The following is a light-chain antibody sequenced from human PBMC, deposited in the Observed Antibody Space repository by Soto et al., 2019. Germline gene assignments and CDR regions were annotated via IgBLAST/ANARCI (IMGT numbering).Light chain of an antibody. V-gene: IGKV3-11*01. Sequence: PGERATVSCRASQSVGSNYLAWYQQRPGQAPRLLIYDASNRATGIPARFSASGTGTDFTLTISDVQPEDFAVYYCHQRQSWPRTFGQGTRLEIK. J-gene: IGKJ5*01. CDR1: QSVGSNY. CDR3: HQRQSWPRT. CDR2: DAS.